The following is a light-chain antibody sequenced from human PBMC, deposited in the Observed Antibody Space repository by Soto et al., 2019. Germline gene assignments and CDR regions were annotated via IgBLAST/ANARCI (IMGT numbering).Light chain of an antibody. CDR3: QQFNSYPPGFT. Sequence: AIQLTQSPSSLSASVGDRVTITCRASQGINSALAWYQQKPGKPPKLLIYDASSLESGVPSRFSGSGSGTDFTLTITSLQPEDFATDYCQQFNSYPPGFTFGPGTKVDI. J-gene: IGKJ3*01. CDR2: DAS. CDR1: QGINSA. V-gene: IGKV1-13*02.